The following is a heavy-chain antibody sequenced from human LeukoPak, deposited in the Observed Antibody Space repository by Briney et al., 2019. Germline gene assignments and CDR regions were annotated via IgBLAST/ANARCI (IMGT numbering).Heavy chain of an antibody. CDR2: IFYSGNT. D-gene: IGHD3-3*01. V-gene: IGHV4-39*07. CDR3: ARGSPYNDFWSGYNLHYFDN. CDR1: GASINSSTYY. J-gene: IGHJ4*02. Sequence: PSETLSLTCTVSGASINSSTYYWGWIRQPPGKGLEWIGGIFYSGNTYYYPSLKSRVTISLDTSRNHFSLRLSSVTAADTAIYYCARGSPYNDFWSGYNLHYFDNWGQGTLVTVSS.